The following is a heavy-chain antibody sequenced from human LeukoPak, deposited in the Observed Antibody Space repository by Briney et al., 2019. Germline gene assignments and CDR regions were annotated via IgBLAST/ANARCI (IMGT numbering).Heavy chain of an antibody. CDR1: GYTFTSYD. CDR3: ARNGISGSYLYY. J-gene: IGHJ4*02. Sequence: ASVKVSRKASGYTFTSYDINWVRQATGQGLEWMGWMNPNSGNTGYAQKFQGRVTMTRNTSISTAYMELSSLRSEDTAVYYCARNGISGSYLYYWGQGTLVTVSS. D-gene: IGHD1-26*01. V-gene: IGHV1-8*01. CDR2: MNPNSGNT.